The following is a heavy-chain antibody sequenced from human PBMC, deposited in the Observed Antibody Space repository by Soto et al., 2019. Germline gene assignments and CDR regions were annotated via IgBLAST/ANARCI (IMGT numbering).Heavy chain of an antibody. V-gene: IGHV3-7*04. CDR3: AKDLNWEHY. CDR1: GFTFGTYW. J-gene: IGHJ4*02. D-gene: IGHD7-27*01. CDR2: IKPDGSER. Sequence: EVQLVESGGGLVQPGGSLRLSCAASGFTFGTYWMTWGRQPPGKGLECVADIKPDGSERYYVDSVKGRFTISRDNAKNSLYLHMNSLRAEDTAVYYCAKDLNWEHYWGQGTLVTVSS.